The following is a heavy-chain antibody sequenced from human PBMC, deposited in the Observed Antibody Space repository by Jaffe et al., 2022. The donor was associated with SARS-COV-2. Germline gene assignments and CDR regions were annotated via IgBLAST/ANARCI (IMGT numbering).Heavy chain of an antibody. CDR3: ARELGFDAFDI. CDR1: GFTFSSYG. CDR2: IWYDGSNK. V-gene: IGHV3-33*01. D-gene: IGHD7-27*01. J-gene: IGHJ3*02. Sequence: QVQLVESGGGVVQPGRSLRLSCAASGFTFSSYGMHWVRQAPGKGLEWVAVIWYDGSNKYYADSVKGRFTISRDNSKNTLYLQMNSLRAEDTAVYYCARELGFDAFDIWGQGTMVTVSS.